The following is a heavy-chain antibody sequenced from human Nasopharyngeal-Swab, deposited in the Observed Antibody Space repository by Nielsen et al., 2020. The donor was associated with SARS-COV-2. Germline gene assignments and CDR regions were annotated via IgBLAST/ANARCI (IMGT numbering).Heavy chain of an antibody. D-gene: IGHD3-9*01. J-gene: IGHJ6*03. CDR2: ISYDGSNK. CDR3: AREGYDILTGYYYYYMDV. CDR1: GFTFSSYA. Sequence: GESLKISCAASGFTFSSYAMHWVRQAPGKGLEWVAVISYDGSNKYYADSVKGRFTISRDNAKNSLYLQMNSLRAEDTAVYYCAREGYDILTGYYYYYMDVWGKGTTVTVSS. V-gene: IGHV3-30-3*01.